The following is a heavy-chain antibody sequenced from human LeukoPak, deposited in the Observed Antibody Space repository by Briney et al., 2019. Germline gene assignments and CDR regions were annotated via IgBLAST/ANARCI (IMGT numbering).Heavy chain of an antibody. D-gene: IGHD3-22*01. CDR3: AKDMGYYYDSSGYLAPYFDY. CDR2: ISWYSGSV. J-gene: IGHJ4*02. V-gene: IGHV3-9*01. CDR1: GFTFDDYA. Sequence: GRSLRLSCAASGFTFDDYAMLWVRQAPGKGLEWVSGISWYSGSVGYADSVKGRFTISRDNAKNSLYLQMNSLRAEDTALYYCAKDMGYYYDSSGYLAPYFDYWGQGTLVTVSS.